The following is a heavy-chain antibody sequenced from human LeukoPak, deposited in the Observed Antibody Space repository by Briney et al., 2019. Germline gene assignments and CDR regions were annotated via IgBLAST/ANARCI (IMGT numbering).Heavy chain of an antibody. V-gene: IGHV1-8*01. CDR1: AYTFTSYD. Sequence: PGASVQVSCKACAYTFTSYDINWVRQATGQELEWMGWMNPNRCNRGYVQKFLGRVTINRSSSISPAYMELRSLRSEDTAVYFCARGFSHTWSFSSVIWGRGTMVTVS. CDR2: MNPNRCNR. D-gene: IGHD1-20*01. CDR3: ARGFSHTWSFSSVI. J-gene: IGHJ3*02.